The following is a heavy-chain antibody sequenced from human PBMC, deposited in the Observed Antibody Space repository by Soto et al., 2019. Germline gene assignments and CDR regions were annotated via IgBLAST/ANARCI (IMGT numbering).Heavy chain of an antibody. V-gene: IGHV3-23*01. CDR1: GFSFSSYV. D-gene: IGHD6-6*01. Sequence: PGGSLRLSCAASGFSFSSYVMSWVRQAPGKGLEWVSVISTVTGSTYYADSVKGRFTISRDNSKNTLFLQMNSLRAEDTAVYYCAKVVRNLDYWGQGTLVTVSS. CDR3: AKVVRNLDY. CDR2: ISTVTGST. J-gene: IGHJ4*02.